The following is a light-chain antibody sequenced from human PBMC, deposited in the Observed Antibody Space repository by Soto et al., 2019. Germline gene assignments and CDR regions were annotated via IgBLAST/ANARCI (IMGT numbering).Light chain of an antibody. V-gene: IGLV1-44*01. CDR1: SSNIASNS. CDR3: AVWDDNLNAVV. Sequence: QSVLTQPHSVSGTPGQRVAISCSGSSSNIASNSVNWYQQLPTAAPKLLIYTNNRRPSEVPDRFSASKSGNSASLAISGLQSEDEAHYYCAVWDDNLNAVVFGGGTQLTVL. CDR2: TNN. J-gene: IGLJ2*01.